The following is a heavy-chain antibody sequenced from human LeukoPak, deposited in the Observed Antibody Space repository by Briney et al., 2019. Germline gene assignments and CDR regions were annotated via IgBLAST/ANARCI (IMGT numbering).Heavy chain of an antibody. CDR2: INPNSGGT. CDR3: ARGYQLLCGRCNWFDP. Sequence: ASVKVSCKASGYTFTGYYMHWVRQAPGQGLEWMGWINPNSGGTNYAQKSQGRVTMTRDTSISTAYMELSRLRSDDTAVYYCARGYQLLCGRCNWFDPWGQGTLVTVSS. CDR1: GYTFTGYY. J-gene: IGHJ5*02. D-gene: IGHD2-2*01. V-gene: IGHV1-2*02.